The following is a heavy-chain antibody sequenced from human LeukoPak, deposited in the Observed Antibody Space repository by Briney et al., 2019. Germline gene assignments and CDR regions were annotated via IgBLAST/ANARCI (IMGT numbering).Heavy chain of an antibody. CDR2: ISGSGGST. V-gene: IGHV3-23*01. J-gene: IGHJ4*02. D-gene: IGHD5-12*01. Sequence: PGGSLRLSCAASGFTFSSYAMSWVRQAPGKGLEWVSAISGSGGSTYYADSVKGRFTISRDNSKNTLYLQMNSLRVEDTAEYYCAKAYSGYDRFDYWGQGALVTVSS. CDR1: GFTFSSYA. CDR3: AKAYSGYDRFDY.